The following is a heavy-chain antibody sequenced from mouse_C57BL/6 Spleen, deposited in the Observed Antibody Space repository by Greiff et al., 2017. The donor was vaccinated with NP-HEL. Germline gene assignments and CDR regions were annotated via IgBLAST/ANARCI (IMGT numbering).Heavy chain of an antibody. D-gene: IGHD1-1*01. CDR1: GYSFTGYY. CDR2: INPSTGGT. V-gene: IGHV1-42*01. Sequence: VQLKESGPELVKPGASVKISCKASGYSFTGYYMNWVKQSPEKSLEWIGEINPSTGGTTYNQKFKAKATLTVDKSSSTAYMQLKSLTSEDSAVYYGARDYGSSYFDYWGQGTTLTVSS. J-gene: IGHJ2*01. CDR3: ARDYGSSYFDY.